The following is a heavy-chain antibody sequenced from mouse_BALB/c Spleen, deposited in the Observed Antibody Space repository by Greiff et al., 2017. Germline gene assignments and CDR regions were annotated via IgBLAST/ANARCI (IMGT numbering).Heavy chain of an antibody. J-gene: IGHJ4*01. CDR1: GYSITSDYA. Sequence: EVQRVESGPGLVKPSQSLSLTCTVTGYSITSDYAWNWIRQFPGNKLEWMGYISYSGSTSYNPSLKSRISITRDTSKNQFFLQLNSVTTEDTATYYCARSIYDGYYDAMDYWGQGTSVTVSS. V-gene: IGHV3-2*02. CDR3: ARSIYDGYYDAMDY. D-gene: IGHD2-3*01. CDR2: ISYSGST.